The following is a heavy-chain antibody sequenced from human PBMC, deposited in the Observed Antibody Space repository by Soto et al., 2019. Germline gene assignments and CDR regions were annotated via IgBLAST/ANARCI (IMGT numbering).Heavy chain of an antibody. CDR2: IYHSGTN. CDR1: GGSIRTYY. CDR3: ARWSQGLDV. D-gene: IGHD2-15*01. V-gene: IGHV4-59*01. J-gene: IGHJ6*02. Sequence: TSETLSLTCTVSGGSIRTYYWGWIRQPPGKGLEWIGYIYHSGTNNSNPSLKSRVTISVDTSKNQFSLKLSSVTAADTAVYFCARWSQGLDVWGQGTTVTVSS.